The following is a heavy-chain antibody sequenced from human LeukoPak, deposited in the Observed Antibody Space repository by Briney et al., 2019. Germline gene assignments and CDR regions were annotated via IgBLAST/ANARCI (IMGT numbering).Heavy chain of an antibody. D-gene: IGHD6-6*01. J-gene: IGHJ4*02. V-gene: IGHV3-30*18. Sequence: GGSLRLSCAASGFIFSSYGMHWVRQAPGKGLEWVAVISYDGNNKYYADSVKGRFTISRDNSKNTLYLQMTSLRAEDTAVYYCAKARQLGDYWGQGTLVTVSS. CDR2: ISYDGNNK. CDR1: GFIFSSYG. CDR3: AKARQLGDY.